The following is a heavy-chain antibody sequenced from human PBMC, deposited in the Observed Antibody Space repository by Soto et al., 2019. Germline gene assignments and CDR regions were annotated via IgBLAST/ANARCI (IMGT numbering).Heavy chain of an antibody. CDR1: GGSISSGDYY. J-gene: IGHJ5*02. CDR3: ARVEGIAVAGRNWFDP. D-gene: IGHD6-19*01. V-gene: IGHV4-30-4*01. CDR2: IYCSGST. Sequence: PSETLSLTCTVSGGSISSGDYYWSWIRQPPGKGLEWIGYIYCSGSTYYNPSLKSRVTISVDTSKNQFSLKLSSVTAADTAVYYCARVEGIAVAGRNWFDPWGQGTLVTVSS.